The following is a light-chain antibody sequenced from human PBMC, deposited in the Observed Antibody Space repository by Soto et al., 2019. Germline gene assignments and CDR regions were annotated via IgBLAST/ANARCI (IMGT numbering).Light chain of an antibody. J-gene: IGLJ3*02. V-gene: IGLV1-47*02. CDR1: FSNLGRDY. CDR2: TNN. CDR3: AAWDDTLRAWV. Sequence: QPVLTQPPSASGTPGQWVNISCSGSFSNLGRDYVYWYQQFPGPTPKLVIYTNNQRPSGVRDRFSGAKSGTSASLDLRGLRSGYEADYYCAAWDDTLRAWVLGGGTKPTVL.